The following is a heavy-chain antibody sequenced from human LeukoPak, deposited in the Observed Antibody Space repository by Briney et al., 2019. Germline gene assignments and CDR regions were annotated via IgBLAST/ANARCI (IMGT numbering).Heavy chain of an antibody. D-gene: IGHD6-6*01. V-gene: IGHV3-30*02. Sequence: PGGSLRLSCAASGFTFSSYGMHWVRQAPGKGLEWVAFIRYDGSNKYYADSVKGRFTISRDNSKNTLYVQMNSLRAEDTAVYYCAKVTVDEYSSTAPADYWGQGTLVTVSS. CDR3: AKVTVDEYSSTAPADY. CDR1: GFTFSSYG. J-gene: IGHJ4*02. CDR2: IRYDGSNK.